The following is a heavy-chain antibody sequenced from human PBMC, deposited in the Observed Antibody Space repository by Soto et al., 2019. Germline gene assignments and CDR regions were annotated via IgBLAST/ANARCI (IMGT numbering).Heavy chain of an antibody. J-gene: IGHJ5*02. CDR1: GFTFSSYA. D-gene: IGHD3-3*01. CDR3: ARNVLRFLEWPNWFNP. Sequence: QVQLVESGGGVVQPGRSLRLSCAASGFTFSSYAMHWVRQAPGKGLEWVAVISYDGSNKYYADSVKGRFTISRDNSKNTLYLQMNSLRAEDTAVYYCARNVLRFLEWPNWFNPWGQGTLVTVSS. V-gene: IGHV3-30-3*01. CDR2: ISYDGSNK.